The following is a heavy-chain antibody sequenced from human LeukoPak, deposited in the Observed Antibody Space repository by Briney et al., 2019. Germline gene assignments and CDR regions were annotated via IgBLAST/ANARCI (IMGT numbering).Heavy chain of an antibody. CDR1: GYTFTSYG. CDR3: ARFPGMVRGVIQFDY. D-gene: IGHD3-10*01. Sequence: GASVKVSCKASGYTFTSYGISWVRQAPGQGLERMGWISAYNGNTNYAQKLQGRVTMTTDTSTSTAYMELRSLRSDDTAVYYCARFPGMVRGVIQFDYWGQGTLVTVSS. CDR2: ISAYNGNT. J-gene: IGHJ4*02. V-gene: IGHV1-18*01.